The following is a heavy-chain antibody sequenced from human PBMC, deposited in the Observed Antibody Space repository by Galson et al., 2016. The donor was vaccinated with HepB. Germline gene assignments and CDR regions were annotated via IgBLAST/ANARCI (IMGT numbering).Heavy chain of an antibody. CDR3: GRGSKYGFDM. Sequence: SLRLSCAASGFTFSAYPMHWVRQAPGKGLVWISRIFTDGSGTLYADSVKGRFTISRDNAKNTLFLQVNSLRADDTAVYYCGRGSKYGFDMWGQGTMVTVSS. V-gene: IGHV3-74*01. J-gene: IGHJ3*02. CDR1: GFTFSAYP. CDR2: IFTDGSGT.